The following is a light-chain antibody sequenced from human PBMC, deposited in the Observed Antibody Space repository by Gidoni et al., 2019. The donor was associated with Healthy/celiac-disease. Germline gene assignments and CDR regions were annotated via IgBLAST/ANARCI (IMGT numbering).Light chain of an antibody. J-gene: IGKJ1*01. CDR2: DAS. V-gene: IGKV3-11*01. CDR1: QSVSSY. Sequence: EIVLTQSPATLSVSPGERATLSCRASQSVSSYLTWYQQKPGQAPRLLIYDASNRATGIPARFSGSGSGTDFTLTISSLEPEDFAVYYCQQRSNWPPWTFXQXTKVEIK. CDR3: QQRSNWPPWT.